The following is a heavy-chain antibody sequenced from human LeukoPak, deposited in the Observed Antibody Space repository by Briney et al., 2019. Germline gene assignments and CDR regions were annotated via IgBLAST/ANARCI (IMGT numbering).Heavy chain of an antibody. CDR2: IYYSGST. CDR3: ARVRASSWYYFDY. V-gene: IGHV4-59*01. J-gene: IGHJ4*02. CDR1: GGSISSYY. Sequence: SETLSLTCTVSGGSISSYYWSGIRQPPGKGLEWIGYIYYSGSTNYNPSLKSRVTISVDTSKNQFSLKLSSVTAADTAVYYCARVRASSWYYFDYWGQGTLVTVSS. D-gene: IGHD6-13*01.